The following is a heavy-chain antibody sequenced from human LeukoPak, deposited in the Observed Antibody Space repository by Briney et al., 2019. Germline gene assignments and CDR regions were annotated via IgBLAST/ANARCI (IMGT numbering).Heavy chain of an antibody. CDR1: GFTFSSYA. CDR3: AKDLAAYYYGSGSYPYGMDV. CDR2: ISDSGGST. V-gene: IGHV3-23*01. Sequence: GGSLRLSCAASGFTFSSYAMSWVRQAPGKGLEWVSAISDSGGSTYYADSVKGRLTISRDNSKNTLYLRMNSLRAEDTAVYYCAKDLAAYYYGSGSYPYGMDVWGQGTTVTVSS. J-gene: IGHJ6*02. D-gene: IGHD3-10*01.